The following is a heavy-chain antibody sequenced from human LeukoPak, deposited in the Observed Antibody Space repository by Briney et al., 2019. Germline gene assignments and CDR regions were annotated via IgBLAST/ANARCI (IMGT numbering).Heavy chain of an antibody. CDR2: ISGGGGST. Sequence: GGTLRLPCAASGFTFSSYVMTWVRQAPGKGLEWVSGISGGGGSTSYADSVKGRFTISRDNSRNTAYLQMSGLTVDDTAVYYCAKGYGGSTWGQGTLVVVSS. J-gene: IGHJ5*02. D-gene: IGHD4/OR15-4a*01. CDR1: GFTFSSYV. CDR3: AKGYGGST. V-gene: IGHV3-23*01.